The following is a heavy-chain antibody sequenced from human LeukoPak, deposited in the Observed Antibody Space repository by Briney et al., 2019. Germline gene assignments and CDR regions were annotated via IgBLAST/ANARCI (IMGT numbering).Heavy chain of an antibody. CDR2: IYSGGST. J-gene: IGHJ6*02. CDR1: GFTFSSYW. Sequence: GGSLRLSCAASGFTFSSYWMSWVRQAPGKGLEWVSVIYSGGSTYYADSVKGRFTISRDNSKNTLYLQMNSLRAEDTAVYYCARGYCSSTSCYGLYYYYGMDVWGQGTTVTVSS. CDR3: ARGYCSSTSCYGLYYYYGMDV. D-gene: IGHD2-2*01. V-gene: IGHV3-53*01.